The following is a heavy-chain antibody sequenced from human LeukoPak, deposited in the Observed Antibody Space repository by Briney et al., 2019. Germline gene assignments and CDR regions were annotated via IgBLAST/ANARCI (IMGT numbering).Heavy chain of an antibody. J-gene: IGHJ4*02. CDR1: GYSLTELA. CDR3: ATFQAYANSGHLRPYFDY. D-gene: IGHD3-22*01. V-gene: IGHV1-24*01. Sequence: ASVKVSCKISGYSLTELAIHWVRQAPGKGLEWMGGSDPEDVKTSFAEKFQGRVTFTEDTSTDTAFMELSRLRSDDTAVCYCATFQAYANSGHLRPYFDYWGQGTLVTVSS. CDR2: SDPEDVKT.